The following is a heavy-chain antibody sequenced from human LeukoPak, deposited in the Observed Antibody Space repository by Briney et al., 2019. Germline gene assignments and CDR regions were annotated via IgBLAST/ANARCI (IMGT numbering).Heavy chain of an antibody. Sequence: GASVKVSCKASGYTFTSYDINWVRQATGQGLERMGWMNPNSGNTGYAQKFQGRVTMTRNTSISTAYMELSSLRSEDTAVYYCARRVGYCSSTSCPPGGFDIWGQGTMVTVSS. D-gene: IGHD2-2*01. CDR1: GYTFTSYD. CDR2: MNPNSGNT. CDR3: ARRVGYCSSTSCPPGGFDI. V-gene: IGHV1-8*01. J-gene: IGHJ3*02.